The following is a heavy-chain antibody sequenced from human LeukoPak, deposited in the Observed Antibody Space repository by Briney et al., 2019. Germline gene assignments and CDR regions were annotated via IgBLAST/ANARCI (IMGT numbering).Heavy chain of an antibody. V-gene: IGHV1-2*02. D-gene: IGHD3-9*01. CDR2: INPNSGGT. J-gene: IGHJ6*02. CDR3: ARLYYDILTGYYPLDYYYYGMDV. Sequence: AASVKVSCKASGYTFTGYYMHWVRQAPGQGLEWMGWINPNSGGTNYAQKFQGRVTMTRDTSFSTAYMELSRLRSDDTAVYYCARLYYDILTGYYPLDYYYYGMDVWGQGTTVTVSS. CDR1: GYTFTGYY.